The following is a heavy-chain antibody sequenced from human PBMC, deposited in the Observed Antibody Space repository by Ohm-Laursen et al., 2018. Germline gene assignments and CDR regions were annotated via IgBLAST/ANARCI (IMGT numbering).Heavy chain of an antibody. CDR3: ARDGDY. CDR1: GFTFSNYW. Sequence: SLRLSCTASGFTFSNYWMHWVRQGPGKGLEWVSIIYNGGSTYYADSVRGRFTISKDNSKNTLYLQMNSLGPDDTALYYCARDGDYWGHGTLVTVSS. CDR2: IYNGGST. V-gene: IGHV3-66*01. J-gene: IGHJ4*01.